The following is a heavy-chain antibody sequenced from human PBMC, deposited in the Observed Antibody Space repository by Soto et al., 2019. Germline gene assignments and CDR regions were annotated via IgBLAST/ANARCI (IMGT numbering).Heavy chain of an antibody. Sequence: PGGSLRLSCAASGFTFSSYGMHWVRQAPGKGLEWVAVIWYDGSNKYYADSVKGRSTISRDNSKNTLYLQMNSLRAEDTAVYYCARDVGPRFGVAISYYYYGMDVWGQGTTVTVSS. CDR2: IWYDGSNK. CDR3: ARDVGPRFGVAISYYYYGMDV. D-gene: IGHD3-3*01. J-gene: IGHJ6*02. V-gene: IGHV3-33*01. CDR1: GFTFSSYG.